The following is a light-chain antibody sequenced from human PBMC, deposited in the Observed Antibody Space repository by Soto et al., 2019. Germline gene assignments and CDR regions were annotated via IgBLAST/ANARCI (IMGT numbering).Light chain of an antibody. Sequence: QSVLTQPASVSGSPGQSIAISCTGTRSDVGAYNYVSWYQQHPGKAPKLMISEVTNRPSGVSGRFSGSKSGNTASLTISGLQAEDEADYYCSSFTSRFTFVFGTGTQLTVL. CDR2: EVT. CDR1: RSDVGAYNY. V-gene: IGLV2-14*01. CDR3: SSFTSRFTFV. J-gene: IGLJ1*01.